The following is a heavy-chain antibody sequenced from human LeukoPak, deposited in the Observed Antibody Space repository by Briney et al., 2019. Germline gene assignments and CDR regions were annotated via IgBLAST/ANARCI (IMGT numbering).Heavy chain of an antibody. CDR1: GFTFSSYG. J-gene: IGHJ4*02. D-gene: IGHD7-27*01. V-gene: IGHV3-23*01. Sequence: PGGSLRLSCAASGFTFSSYGMSWVRQAPGKGLEWVSAISGSGGSTYYADSVKGRFTISRDNAKSSLYLQMNSLRAEDTAVYYCGRGHWGLDYWGQGALVTVSS. CDR2: ISGSGGST. CDR3: GRGHWGLDY.